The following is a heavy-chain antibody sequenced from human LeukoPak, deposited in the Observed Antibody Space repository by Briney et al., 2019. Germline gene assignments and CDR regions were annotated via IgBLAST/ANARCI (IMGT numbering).Heavy chain of an antibody. D-gene: IGHD5-18*01. Sequence: PSETLSLTCTVSGGSISSYYWSWIRQPPGKGLEWIGYIYYSGSTNYNPSLKSRVTISVDTSKNQFSLKLSSVTAADTAVYYCARDTAMVFDYRGQGTLVTVSS. CDR1: GGSISSYY. V-gene: IGHV4-59*01. CDR3: ARDTAMVFDY. J-gene: IGHJ4*02. CDR2: IYYSGST.